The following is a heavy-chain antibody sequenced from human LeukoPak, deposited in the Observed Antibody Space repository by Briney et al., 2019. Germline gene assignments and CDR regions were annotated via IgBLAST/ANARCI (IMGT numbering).Heavy chain of an antibody. V-gene: IGHV5-51*01. CDR3: ARRRDLYSGSYYPFDY. CDR1: GYSFTSYW. J-gene: IGHJ4*02. Sequence: GESLKISCKGSGYSFTSYWIGWVRQMPGKGLEWMGIIYPDDSDTRYSPSFQGQVTISADKSISTAYLQWSSLKASDSAVYYCARRRDLYSGSYYPFDYWGQGTLVTVSS. D-gene: IGHD1-26*01. CDR2: IYPDDSDT.